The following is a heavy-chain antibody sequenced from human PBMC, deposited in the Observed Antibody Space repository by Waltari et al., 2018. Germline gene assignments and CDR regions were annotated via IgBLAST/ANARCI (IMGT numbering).Heavy chain of an antibody. D-gene: IGHD2-2*02. V-gene: IGHV3-30*02. Sequence: QVNLVEPGGGVVQPGGSLRLFCTTPGFTFSTFGLHWVRQATGKGLKWVALIWFDGSDKFYADSVRGRFTISRDNSARTLYLDMDSLRLDDTAMYYCAKDAFGNTYLDFWGQGTLVTVSS. CDR3: AKDAFGNTYLDF. CDR1: GFTFSTFG. J-gene: IGHJ4*02. CDR2: IWFDGSDK.